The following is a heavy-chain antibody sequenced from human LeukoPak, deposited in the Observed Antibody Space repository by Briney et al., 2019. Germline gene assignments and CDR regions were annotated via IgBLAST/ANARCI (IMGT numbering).Heavy chain of an antibody. CDR1: GGSISSYY. D-gene: IGHD3-3*01. Sequence: SETLSLTCNVSGGSISSYYWSWIRQPPGKGLEWIGYIYYSGSTNYNPSLKSRVTISVDTSKNQFSLKLSSVTAADTAVYYCARAPQGYDFWSGYTGPMTDWGQGTLVTVSS. V-gene: IGHV4-59*01. CDR3: ARAPQGYDFWSGYTGPMTD. J-gene: IGHJ4*02. CDR2: IYYSGST.